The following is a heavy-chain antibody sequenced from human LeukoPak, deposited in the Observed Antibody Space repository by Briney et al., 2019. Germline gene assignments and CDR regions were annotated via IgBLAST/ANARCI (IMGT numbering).Heavy chain of an antibody. CDR1: GFTFSSYW. J-gene: IGHJ4*02. CDR3: ARFQSSGYRGFDY. V-gene: IGHV3-7*01. CDR2: IKQDGSEK. Sequence: PGGSLRLSCAASGFTFSSYWMSWVRQAPGKGLEWVANIKQDGSEKYYVDSVKGRFTISRDNAKNSLYLQMNSLRAEDTAVYYCARFQSSGYRGFDYWGQGTLVTVSS. D-gene: IGHD3-22*01.